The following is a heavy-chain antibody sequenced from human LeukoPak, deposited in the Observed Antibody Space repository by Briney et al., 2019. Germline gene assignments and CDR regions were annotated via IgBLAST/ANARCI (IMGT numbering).Heavy chain of an antibody. CDR1: GDSISSADHY. CDR2: IHNSGNT. V-gene: IGHV4-31*03. CDR3: ASTVPVATLGGFDP. Sequence: PSQTLSLTCSDSGDSISSADHYWTWIRHHPEKGLEWFGYIHNSGNTYFNPSLRSRITISMDTSKNYFSLNLTSVPAPDTAVYYCASTVPVATLGGFDPWGQGTLVTVSS. D-gene: IGHD2-2*01. J-gene: IGHJ5*02.